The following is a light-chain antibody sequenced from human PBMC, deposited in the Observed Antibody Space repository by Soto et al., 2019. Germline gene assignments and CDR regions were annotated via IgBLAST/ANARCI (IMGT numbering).Light chain of an antibody. V-gene: IGKV3-15*01. CDR1: QSVRSK. CDR2: AAS. Sequence: EIVMTPSPARLCVSPGEGAPLSRRASQSVRSKLAWYQQKPGQPPRLLIYAASTRATGIPVRFSGSGSGTEFTLTISSLQSEDFAVYYCQQRKNWQVTFGQGTRREIK. J-gene: IGKJ5*01. CDR3: QQRKNWQVT.